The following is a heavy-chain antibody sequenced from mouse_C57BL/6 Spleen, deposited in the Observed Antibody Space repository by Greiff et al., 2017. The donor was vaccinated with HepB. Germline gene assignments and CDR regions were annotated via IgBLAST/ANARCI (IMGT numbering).Heavy chain of an antibody. CDR1: GYSITSGYY. V-gene: IGHV3-6*01. Sequence: EVQLQESGPGLVKPSQSLSLTCSVTGYSITSGYYWNWIRQFPGNKLEWMGYISYDGSNNYNPSLKNRIFITRDTSKNQFFLKLNSGTTEDTATYYCARADDSYFDYWGQGTTLTVSS. CDR3: ARADDSYFDY. J-gene: IGHJ2*01. CDR2: ISYDGSN. D-gene: IGHD2-4*01.